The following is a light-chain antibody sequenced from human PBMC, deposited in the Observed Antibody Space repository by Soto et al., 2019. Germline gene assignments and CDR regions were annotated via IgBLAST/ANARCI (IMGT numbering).Light chain of an antibody. J-gene: IGLJ2*01. CDR2: EGS. Sequence: QSVLTQPASVSGSPGQSITISCTGTSSDVGSYNLVSWYQQHPGKAPKLMIYEGSKRPSGVSNRFSGSKSGNTASLTISGLQAEDEDDYHCCSYAGSSTLVFGGGTKLTVL. V-gene: IGLV2-23*01. CDR1: SSDVGSYNL. CDR3: CSYAGSSTLV.